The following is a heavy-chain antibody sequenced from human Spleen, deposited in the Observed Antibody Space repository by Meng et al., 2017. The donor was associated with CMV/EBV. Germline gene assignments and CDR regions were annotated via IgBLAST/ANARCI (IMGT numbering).Heavy chain of an antibody. V-gene: IGHV4-31*03. CDR2: IYYSGST. CDR3: ARGGGAAAGPMDP. D-gene: IGHD6-13*01. CDR1: GGSISSGGYY. Sequence: SETLSLTCTVSGGSISSGGYYWSWIRQHPGKGLEWIGYIYYSGSTYYNPSLKSRVTISADTSKNQFSLKLSSVTAAATAVYYCARGGGAAAGPMDPWGQGTLVTVSS. J-gene: IGHJ5*02.